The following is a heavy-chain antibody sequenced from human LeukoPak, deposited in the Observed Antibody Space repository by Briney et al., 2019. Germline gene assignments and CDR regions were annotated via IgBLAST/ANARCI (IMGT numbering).Heavy chain of an antibody. D-gene: IGHD5-18*01. V-gene: IGHV3-23*01. CDR1: GFTFSSYA. CDR2: ISGSGGST. CDR3: AKDPLRGGTAXXXYFDY. J-gene: IGHJ4*02. Sequence: GGSLRLSCAASGFTFSSYAMSWVRQAPGKGLEWVAAISGSGGSTYYADSVKGRFTISRDNSKKTLYLQMNSLRAEDTAVYYCAKDPLRGGTAXXXYFDYWGKGTLVTVST.